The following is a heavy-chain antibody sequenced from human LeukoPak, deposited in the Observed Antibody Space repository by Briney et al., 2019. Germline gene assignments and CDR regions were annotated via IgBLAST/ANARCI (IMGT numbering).Heavy chain of an antibody. V-gene: IGHV4-30-2*01. J-gene: IGHJ5*02. CDR2: IYQSGST. D-gene: IGHD3-3*01. Sequence: SETLSLTCTVSGGSISSGGYYWSWIRQPPGKGLEWIGYIYQSGSTYYTPSLESRVTISVDTSKNQFSLKLSSVTAADTAVYYCARDASQDFWSGSAFDPWGQGTLVTVSS. CDR3: ARDASQDFWSGSAFDP. CDR1: GGSISSGGYY.